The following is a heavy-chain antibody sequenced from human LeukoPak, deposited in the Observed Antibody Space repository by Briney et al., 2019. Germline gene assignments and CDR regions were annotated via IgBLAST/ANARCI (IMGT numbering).Heavy chain of an antibody. CDR1: GGTFSSYA. D-gene: IGHD4-11*01. V-gene: IGHV1-69*05. J-gene: IGHJ3*02. CDR3: ACVYSNSKDASDI. Sequence: GASVKVSCKASGGTFSSYAISWVRQAPGQGLEWMGGIIPIFGTANYAQKFQGRVTITTDESTSTAYMELSSLRSEDTAVYYCACVYSNSKDASDIWGQGTMVTVSS. CDR2: IIPIFGTA.